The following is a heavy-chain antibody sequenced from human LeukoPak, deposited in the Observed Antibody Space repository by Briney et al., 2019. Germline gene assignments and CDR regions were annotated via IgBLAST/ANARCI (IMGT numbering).Heavy chain of an antibody. V-gene: IGHV3-74*01. J-gene: IGHJ4*02. CDR3: ARGSHDYGDPLYYFDY. Sequence: GGSLRLSCAASGFTLSSYWMHWVRQVPGKGLVWVSRIDTDVTSTNYADSVKGRFTISRDNAKNTLYLQMNSLRGEDTAVYYCARGSHDYGDPLYYFDYWGQGTLVTVSS. D-gene: IGHD4-17*01. CDR2: IDTDVTST. CDR1: GFTLSSYW.